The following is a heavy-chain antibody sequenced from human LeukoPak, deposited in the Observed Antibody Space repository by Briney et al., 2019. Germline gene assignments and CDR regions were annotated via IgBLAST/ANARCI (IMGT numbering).Heavy chain of an antibody. CDR2: IYSGGST. CDR1: GFTVSSNY. V-gene: IGHV3-66*02. D-gene: IGHD6-13*01. J-gene: IGHJ4*01. CDR3: ARDGTAAGLYFDL. Sequence: VGSLRLSCAASGFTVSSNYMSWVRQAPGKGLEWVSVIYSGGSTYYADSVKGRFTISRDNSKNTLYLQMNSLRAEDTAVYYCARDGTAAGLYFDLWGQGTLVTVSS.